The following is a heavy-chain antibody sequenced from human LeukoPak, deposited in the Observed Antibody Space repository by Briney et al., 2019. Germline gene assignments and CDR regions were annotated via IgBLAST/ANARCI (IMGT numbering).Heavy chain of an antibody. CDR1: GGTFSSYA. Sequence: SVKVSCKASGGTFSSYAISWVRQAPGQGLEWMGGIIPIFGTANYAQKVQGRVTITADESTSTAYMELSSLTSEDTAVYYCASSTSPPDIVVVPAAMAEYFQHWGQGTLVTVSS. CDR2: IIPIFGTA. V-gene: IGHV1-69*13. CDR3: ASSTSPPDIVVVPAAMAEYFQH. J-gene: IGHJ1*01. D-gene: IGHD2-2*01.